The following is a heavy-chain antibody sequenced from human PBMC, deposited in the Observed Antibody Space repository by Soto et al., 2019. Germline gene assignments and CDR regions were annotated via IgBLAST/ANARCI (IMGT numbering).Heavy chain of an antibody. Sequence: GASVKVSCKASGYTFTSYGISWVRQAPGQGLEWMGWMKPASDDTGYSQKFQGRLTMTRSTSMNTAYMELSSLTSDDTAVYYCARDYGGNSGWFDPWGQGTLVTSPQ. D-gene: IGHD4-17*01. V-gene: IGHV1-8*02. CDR3: ARDYGGNSGWFDP. J-gene: IGHJ5*02. CDR2: MKPASDDT. CDR1: GYTFTSYG.